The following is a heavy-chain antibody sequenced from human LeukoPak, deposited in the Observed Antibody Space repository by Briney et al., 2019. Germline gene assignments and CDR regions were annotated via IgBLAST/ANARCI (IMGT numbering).Heavy chain of an antibody. J-gene: IGHJ4*02. Sequence: SETLSLTCTVSGGSISSYYWSWIRQPPGKGLEWIGYIYYSGSTNYNPSLKSRVTISVDTSKNQFSLKLSSVTAADTAVYYCAGNDMLTGYYRFDYWGQGTLVTVSS. V-gene: IGHV4-59*01. CDR2: IYYSGST. CDR3: AGNDMLTGYYRFDY. D-gene: IGHD3-9*01. CDR1: GGSISSYY.